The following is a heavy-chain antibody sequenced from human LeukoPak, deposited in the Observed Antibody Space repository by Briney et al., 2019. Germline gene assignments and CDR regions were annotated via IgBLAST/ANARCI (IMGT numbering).Heavy chain of an antibody. D-gene: IGHD1-26*01. Sequence: GGSLRLSCAASGFTFSSYSMNWVRQAPGKGLEWVSYISSSSSTIYYADSVKGRFTISRDNAKNSLYLQMNSLRAEDTAVYYCARGFIGGSYYYYGMDVWGQGTTVTVSS. CDR2: ISSSSSTI. CDR3: ARGFIGGSYYYYGMDV. CDR1: GFTFSSYS. J-gene: IGHJ6*02. V-gene: IGHV3-48*01.